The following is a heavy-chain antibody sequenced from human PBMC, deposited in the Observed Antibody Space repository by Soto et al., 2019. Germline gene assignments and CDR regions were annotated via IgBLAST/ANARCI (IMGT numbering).Heavy chain of an antibody. CDR3: AKDLLELPRPPTVHI. CDR1: GYIFRNFA. CDR2: LSGSGTTT. D-gene: IGHD1-26*01. J-gene: IGHJ3*02. V-gene: IGHV3-23*01. Sequence: QHGGSRRLACAASGYIFRNFAMSWVRQAKGKGLEWVSTLSGSGTTTYYPESLRGLFTISRDNSKIILYLQMNSLSGEDTAVYYCAKDLLELPRPPTVHIWGQGTMVTVSS.